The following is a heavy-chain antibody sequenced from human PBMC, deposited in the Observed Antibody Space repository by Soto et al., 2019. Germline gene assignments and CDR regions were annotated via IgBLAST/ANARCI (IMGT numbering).Heavy chain of an antibody. V-gene: IGHV4-39*01. Sequence: PETLSLTCTVSGGSISSSSYYWGWIRQPPGKGLEWIGSIYYSGSTYYNPSLKSRVTISVDTSKNQFSLKMSSVTAVDTALYYCASLFTRIAGAGSPPPSYWGQGTLVPVSS. CDR1: GGSISSSSYY. D-gene: IGHD6-19*01. CDR2: IYYSGST. J-gene: IGHJ4*02. CDR3: ASLFTRIAGAGSPPPSY.